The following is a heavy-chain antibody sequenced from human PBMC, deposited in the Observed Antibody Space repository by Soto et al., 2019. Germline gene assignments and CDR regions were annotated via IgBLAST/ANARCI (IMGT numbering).Heavy chain of an antibody. J-gene: IGHJ6*02. CDR2: FSDSGST. Sequence: PSETLSLTCAAYGGSFSGNYWSWIRQPPGKGLEWIGEFSDSGSTDYNPSLKSRVTISEDMSKSQFSLKLSSVTAADTAVYYCARGNFYYGFDVWGQGTTVTVSS. CDR3: ARGNFYYGFDV. V-gene: IGHV4-34*01. CDR1: GGSFSGNY.